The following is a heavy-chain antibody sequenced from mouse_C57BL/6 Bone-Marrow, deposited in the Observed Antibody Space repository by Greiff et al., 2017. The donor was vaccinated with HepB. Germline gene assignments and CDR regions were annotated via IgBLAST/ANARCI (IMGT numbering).Heavy chain of an antibody. Sequence: EVMLVESGGGLVQPGGSLKLSCAASGFTFSDYGMAWVRQAPRKGPEWVAFISNLAYSIYYADTVTGRFTISRENAKNTLYLEMSSLRSEDTAMYYCARHGYSNSAWFAYWGQGTMVTVSA. CDR2: ISNLAYSI. D-gene: IGHD2-5*01. J-gene: IGHJ3*01. V-gene: IGHV5-15*04. CDR1: GFTFSDYG. CDR3: ARHGYSNSAWFAY.